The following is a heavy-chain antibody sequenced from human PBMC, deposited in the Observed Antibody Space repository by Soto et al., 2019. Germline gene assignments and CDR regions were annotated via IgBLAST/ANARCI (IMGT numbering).Heavy chain of an antibody. D-gene: IGHD3-3*01. V-gene: IGHV1-2*04. Sequence: ASVKVSCKASGYTFTDYYMHWVRQAPGQGLEWMGWINPNSGGTNYAQKFQGWVTMTRDTSISTAYMELSRLRSDDTAVYYCARASVKGIFGVVIKAFDIWGQGRMVTVSS. CDR2: INPNSGGT. J-gene: IGHJ3*02. CDR3: ARASVKGIFGVVIKAFDI. CDR1: GYTFTDYY.